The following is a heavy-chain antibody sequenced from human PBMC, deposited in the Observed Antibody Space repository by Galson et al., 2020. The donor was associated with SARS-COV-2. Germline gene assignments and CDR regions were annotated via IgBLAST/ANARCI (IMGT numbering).Heavy chain of an antibody. D-gene: IGHD3-16*01. CDR3: YYVGNGMDV. CDR1: CGSIRSGGYY. CDR2: IYYSGSN. J-gene: IGHJ6*02. V-gene: IGHV4-31*03. Sequence: ASETLSLTCTVSCGSIRSGGYYWSWIRTHPGTGLEWLGCIYYSGSNYYNPSLKSRVTISVDTSKNQFSLKLSSVTAADTAVYYCYYVGNGMDVWGQGTTVTVSS.